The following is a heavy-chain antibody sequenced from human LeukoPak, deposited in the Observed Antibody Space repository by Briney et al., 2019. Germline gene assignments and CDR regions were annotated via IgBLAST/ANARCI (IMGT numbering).Heavy chain of an antibody. CDR2: ISGSSSFR. CDR3: ARDLGLPTY. CDR1: GFTFSDYY. J-gene: IGHJ4*02. V-gene: IGHV3-11*05. Sequence: GGSLRLSCAASGFTFSDYYMSWIRQTPGKGLEWVPYISGSSSFRNYADSAKGRFTISRDNAKKSLYLQMDSLRVEDTAVYYCARDLGLPTYWGQGTLVSVSS.